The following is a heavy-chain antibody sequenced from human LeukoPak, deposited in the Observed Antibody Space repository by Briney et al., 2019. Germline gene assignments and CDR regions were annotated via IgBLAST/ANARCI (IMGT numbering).Heavy chain of an antibody. CDR2: ISSSSSYI. V-gene: IGHV3-21*01. CDR1: GFTFSSYS. Sequence: PGGSLRLSCAASGFTFSSYSMNWVRQAPGKGLEWVSSISSSSSYIYYADSVKGRFTISRDNAKNSLYLQMNSLRAEDTAVYYCARCCRDMVRGVIYDDAFDIWGQGTMVTVSS. D-gene: IGHD3-10*01. J-gene: IGHJ3*02. CDR3: ARCCRDMVRGVIYDDAFDI.